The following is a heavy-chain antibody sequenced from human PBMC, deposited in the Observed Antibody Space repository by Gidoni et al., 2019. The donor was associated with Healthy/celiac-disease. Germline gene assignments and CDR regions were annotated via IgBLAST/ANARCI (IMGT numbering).Heavy chain of an antibody. Sequence: QVQLVQSGAEVKKPGSSVKVSCKASGGTFSSYTISWVRQAPGQGLEWMGRIIPILGIANYAQKFQGRVTITADKSTSTAYMELSSLRSEDTAVYYCARDPRGVGGDCYPDWGQGTLVTVSS. CDR2: IIPILGIA. V-gene: IGHV1-69*08. CDR1: GGTFSSYT. D-gene: IGHD2-21*02. CDR3: ARDPRGVGGDCYPD. J-gene: IGHJ4*02.